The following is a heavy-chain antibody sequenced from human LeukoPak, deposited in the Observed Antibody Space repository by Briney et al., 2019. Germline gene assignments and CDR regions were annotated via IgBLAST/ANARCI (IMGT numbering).Heavy chain of an antibody. CDR1: GGSIRSYNHY. CDR3: ARPIERNGYDYPVFDY. Sequence: ASETLSLTCTVSGGSIRSYNHYWGWIRQPPGKGLEWIGSIHYRGSTFYNPSLESRVTISVDTSKNQFSLRLRFVTATDTAMYYCARPIERNGYDYPVFDYWGQGTLATVSS. CDR2: IHYRGST. J-gene: IGHJ4*02. D-gene: IGHD5-12*01. V-gene: IGHV4-39*01.